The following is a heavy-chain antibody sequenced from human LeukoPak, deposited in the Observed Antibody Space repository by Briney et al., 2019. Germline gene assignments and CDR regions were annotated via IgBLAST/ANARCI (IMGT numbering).Heavy chain of an antibody. J-gene: IGHJ5*02. CDR3: AKPAQHNWFDP. CDR1: GFTFSSYS. CDR2: VNGSGGST. D-gene: IGHD2-2*01. V-gene: IGHV3-23*01. Sequence: GGSLRLSCAASGFTFSSYSMNWVRQTPGRGLEWVSTVNGSGGSTYYADSVEGRFSISRDNSKNTLYLQMNSLRAEDTAVYYCAKPAQHNWFDPWGQGTLVTVSS.